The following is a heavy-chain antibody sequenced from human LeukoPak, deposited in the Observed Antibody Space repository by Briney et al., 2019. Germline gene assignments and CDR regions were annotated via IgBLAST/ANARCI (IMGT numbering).Heavy chain of an antibody. J-gene: IGHJ5*02. V-gene: IGHV4-34*01. CDR3: ARVDGWAYSGYDAFAFLRAP. CDR1: GGSFSGYY. Sequence: SETLSLTCAVYGGSFSGYYWSWIRQPPGKGLEWIGEINHSGSTNYNPSLKSQVTISVDTSKNQFSLKLSSVTAADTAVYYCARVDGWAYSGYDAFAFLRAPWGQGTLVTVSS. D-gene: IGHD5-12*01. CDR2: INHSGST.